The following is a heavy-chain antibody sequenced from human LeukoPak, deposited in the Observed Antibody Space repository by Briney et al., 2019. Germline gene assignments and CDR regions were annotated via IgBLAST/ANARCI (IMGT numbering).Heavy chain of an antibody. CDR2: INPNSGGT. CDR1: GYTFTGYY. V-gene: IGHV1-2*02. J-gene: IGHJ4*02. Sequence: GASVKVSCKASGYTFTGYYMHWVRQAPGQGLEWMGWINPNSGGTNYAQKFQGRVTMTRDTSISAAYMELSRLRSDDTAVYYCARGGYYYDYVWGSYRSFAFDYWGQGTLVTVSS. CDR3: ARGGYYYDYVWGSYRSFAFDY. D-gene: IGHD3-16*02.